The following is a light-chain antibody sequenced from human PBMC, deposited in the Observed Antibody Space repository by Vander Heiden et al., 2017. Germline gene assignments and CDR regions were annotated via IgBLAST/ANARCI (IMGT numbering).Light chain of an antibody. Sequence: DIQMTQSPSSLSASVGDRVTITCRASQSISSYLNWYQQKPGKAPKLLIYAASSLQSGVPSRFSGSGSGTDFTLTISSLQPEDFATYYCQQCDSTHGPFGRGIKAEIK. CDR3: QQCDSTHGP. J-gene: IGKJ3*01. CDR1: QSISSY. CDR2: AAS. V-gene: IGKV1-39*01.